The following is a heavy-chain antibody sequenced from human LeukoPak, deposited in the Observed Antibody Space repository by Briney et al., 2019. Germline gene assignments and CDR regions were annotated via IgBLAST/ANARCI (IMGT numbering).Heavy chain of an antibody. D-gene: IGHD4-17*01. CDR3: ERGDFNDYGDYVDAFEI. CDR1: GFTFSSYW. V-gene: IGHV3-7*01. J-gene: IGHJ3*02. Sequence: GGSLRLSCAPSGFTFSSYWMSWVRQAPGKGLEWVANIKPDGSEKYCVDSVKGRFTISRDNAKKSLYLQMNSLRAEDTAVYYCERGDFNDYGDYVDAFEIWGQGTMVTVS. CDR2: IKPDGSEK.